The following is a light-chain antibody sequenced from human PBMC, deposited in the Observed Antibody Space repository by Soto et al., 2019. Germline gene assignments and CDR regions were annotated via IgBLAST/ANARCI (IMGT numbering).Light chain of an antibody. CDR2: GAS. CDR3: QQYDDWPPYT. V-gene: IGKV3-15*01. Sequence: EIVLTQSPGTLSLSPGERATLSCRASQSVNSNYLAWYQQKPGQGPRLLMYGASTRATGIPVRFSGSGSGTEFTLTISSLQSEDFAIYYCQQYDDWPPYTFGQGTKLEIK. J-gene: IGKJ2*01. CDR1: QSVNSN.